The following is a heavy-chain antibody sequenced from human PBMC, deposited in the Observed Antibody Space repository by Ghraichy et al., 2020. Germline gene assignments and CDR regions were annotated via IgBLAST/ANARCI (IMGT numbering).Heavy chain of an antibody. CDR3: ARDRLKDSGYDSEAAYYYDSSGYFLFDY. CDR2: ISAYNGNT. D-gene: IGHD3-22*01. CDR1: GYTFTSYG. J-gene: IGHJ4*02. Sequence: ASVKVSCKASGYTFTSYGISWVRQAPGQGLEWMGWISAYNGNTNYAQKLQGRVTMTTDTSTSTAYMELRSLRSDDTAVYYCARDRLKDSGYDSEAAYYYDSSGYFLFDYWGQGTLVTVSS. V-gene: IGHV1-18*01.